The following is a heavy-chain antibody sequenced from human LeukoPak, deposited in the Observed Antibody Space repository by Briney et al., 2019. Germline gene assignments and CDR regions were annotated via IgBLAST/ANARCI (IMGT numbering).Heavy chain of an antibody. D-gene: IGHD5-12*01. CDR2: IYYSGST. V-gene: IGHV4-31*03. CDR1: GGSISSGGYY. CDR3: ARDSGYECWYFDL. Sequence: SETLSLTSTVSGGSISSGGYYWSWIRQHPGKGLEWIGYIYYSGSTYYNPSLKSRVTISVDTSKNQFSLKLSSVTAADTAVYYCARDSGYECWYFDLWGRGTLVTVSS. J-gene: IGHJ2*01.